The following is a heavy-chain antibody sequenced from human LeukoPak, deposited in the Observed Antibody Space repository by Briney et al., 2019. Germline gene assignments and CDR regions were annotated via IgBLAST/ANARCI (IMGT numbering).Heavy chain of an antibody. J-gene: IGHJ3*02. V-gene: IGHV3-48*04. D-gene: IGHD3-3*01. CDR2: ISSSSSII. CDR1: GFTFSSYS. Sequence: PGGSLRLSCAASGFTFSSYSMNWVRQAPGKGLEWVSYISSSSSIIYYADSVKGRFTISRGNAKNSLYLQMNSLRAEDTALYHCARGLTYYDFWSGYFGAFDIWGQGTMVTVSS. CDR3: ARGLTYYDFWSGYFGAFDI.